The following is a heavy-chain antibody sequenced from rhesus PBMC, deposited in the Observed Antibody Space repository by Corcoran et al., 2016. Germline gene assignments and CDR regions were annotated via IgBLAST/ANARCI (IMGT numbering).Heavy chain of an antibody. V-gene: IGHV3-178*02. CDR3: AKEVGRGYFDY. J-gene: IGHJ4*01. Sequence: EVQLVESGGGLAKPGGSLRLSCAASGFSFRDYYMAWGSRAPGKGREGGSGIRKGGGSKWYADDVKVRFNSSRENAKNTRYLQMNSLRAEDTAVYYCAKEVGRGYFDYWGQGVLVTVSS. D-gene: IGHD1-1*01. CDR2: IRKGGGSK. CDR1: GFSFRDYY.